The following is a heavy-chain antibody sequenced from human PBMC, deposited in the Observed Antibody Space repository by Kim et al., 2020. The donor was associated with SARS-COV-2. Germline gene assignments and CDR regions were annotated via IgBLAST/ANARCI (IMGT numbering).Heavy chain of an antibody. Sequence: SIGYADSGKDRFTISRDNDKSSLYLQMNSLRAEDTALYYCGKSLDEFDYWGQGTLVTASS. V-gene: IGHV3-9*01. CDR3: GKSLDEFDY. D-gene: IGHD1-1*01. J-gene: IGHJ4*02. CDR2: SI.